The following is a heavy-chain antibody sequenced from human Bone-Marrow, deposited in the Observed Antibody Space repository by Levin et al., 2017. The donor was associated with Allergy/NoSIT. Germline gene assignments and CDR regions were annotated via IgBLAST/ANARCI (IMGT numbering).Heavy chain of an antibody. CDR1: GFTLSNGW. V-gene: IGHV3-15*01. CDR2: IKSNADGGTT. Sequence: GESLKISCAASGFTLSNGWMSWVRQAPGKGLEWVGRIKSNADGGTTEYAAPVKGRFTFSRDDSKNTLYLQIHSLETEDTAVYYCTTDFWGGYFDHWGQGTLVIVSS. CDR3: TTDFWGGYFDH. D-gene: IGHD3-3*01. J-gene: IGHJ4*02.